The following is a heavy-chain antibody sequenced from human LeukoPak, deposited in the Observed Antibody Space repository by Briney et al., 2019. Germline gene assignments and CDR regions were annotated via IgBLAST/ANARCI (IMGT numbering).Heavy chain of an antibody. CDR3: ARVGPIDYGDYVFDP. J-gene: IGHJ5*02. V-gene: IGHV4-34*01. CDR1: GGSFSGYY. CDR2: INHSGST. D-gene: IGHD4-17*01. Sequence: SETLSLTCVVYGGSFSGYYWTWIRQPPGKGLEWIGEINHSGSTNCNPSLKSRVTISVDTSKNQFSLKLNSVTAADTAVYYCARVGPIDYGDYVFDPWGQGTLVTVSS.